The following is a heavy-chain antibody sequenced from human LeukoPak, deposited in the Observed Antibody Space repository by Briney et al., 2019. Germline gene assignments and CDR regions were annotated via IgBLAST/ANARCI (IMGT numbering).Heavy chain of an antibody. CDR2: IYYSGST. D-gene: IGHD3-9*01. J-gene: IGHJ3*02. CDR3: TRYFDWLLSRDAFDI. V-gene: IGHV4-31*03. CDR1: GGSISSGGYY. Sequence: SQTLSLTCTVSGGSISSGGYYWSWIRQHPGKGLEWIGYIYYSGSTYYNPSLKSRVTISVDTSKNQFSLKLSSVTAADTAVYYCTRYFDWLLSRDAFDIWGQGTMVTVSS.